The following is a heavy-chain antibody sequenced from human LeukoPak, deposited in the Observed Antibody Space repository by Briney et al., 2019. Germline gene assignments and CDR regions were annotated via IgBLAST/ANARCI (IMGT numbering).Heavy chain of an antibody. CDR1: GYTFTSYD. CDR3: ARDGAPGWELPFDY. CDR2: MNPNSGNT. J-gene: IGHJ4*02. Sequence: ASVKVSCKASGYTFTSYDINWVRQATGQGLEWMGWMNPNSGNTGYAQKFQGRVTMTKNTSISTAYMELRSLRSDDTAVYYCARDGAPGWELPFDYWGQGTLVTVSS. V-gene: IGHV1-8*01. D-gene: IGHD1-26*01.